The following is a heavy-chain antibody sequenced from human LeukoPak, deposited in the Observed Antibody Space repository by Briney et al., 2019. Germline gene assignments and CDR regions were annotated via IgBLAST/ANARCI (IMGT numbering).Heavy chain of an antibody. CDR3: ARSISGGRVGATTYAFDI. D-gene: IGHD1-26*01. CDR2: ISYDGSNK. CDR1: GFTFSSYA. J-gene: IGHJ3*02. Sequence: AGGSLRLSCAASGFTFSSYAMHWVRQAPGKGLEWVAVISYDGSNKYYADSVKGRFTISRDNSKNTLYLQMNSLRAEDTAVYYCARSISGGRVGATTYAFDIWGQGTMVTVSS. V-gene: IGHV3-30*04.